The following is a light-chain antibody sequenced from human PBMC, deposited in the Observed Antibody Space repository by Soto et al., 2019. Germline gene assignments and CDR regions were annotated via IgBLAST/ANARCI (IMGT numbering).Light chain of an antibody. Sequence: QSALTHPRSVSGAPGQSVTISCTGTSSDVGGYNFVSWYQHHPGKAPKLIIYNVIQRPSGVPDRFSASKSDNTASLTISGLQAEDEADYYCCSSAGSYTYVFGTGTRSPS. J-gene: IGLJ1*01. V-gene: IGLV2-11*01. CDR2: NVI. CDR1: SSDVGGYNF. CDR3: CSSAGSYTYV.